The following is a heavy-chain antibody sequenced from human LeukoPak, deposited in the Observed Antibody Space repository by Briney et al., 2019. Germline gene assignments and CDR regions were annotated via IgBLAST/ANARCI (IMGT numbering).Heavy chain of an antibody. Sequence: GRSLRLSCAASGFTFSSYDMHWVRQAPGKGPEWVAVIWYDGSDKYYADSVKGRFTISRDNSKNTLYLQMNSLRAEDTAVYYCARDLQDYYYYGMDVWGQGTTVTVSS. D-gene: IGHD4-11*01. V-gene: IGHV3-33*01. J-gene: IGHJ6*02. CDR2: IWYDGSDK. CDR3: ARDLQDYYYYGMDV. CDR1: GFTFSSYD.